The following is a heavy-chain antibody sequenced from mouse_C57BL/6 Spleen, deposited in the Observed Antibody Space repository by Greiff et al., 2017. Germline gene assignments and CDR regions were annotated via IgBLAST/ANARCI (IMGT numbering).Heavy chain of an antibody. CDR2: ISDGGSYT. CDR3: ARDRGNFAY. V-gene: IGHV5-4*01. Sequence: EVQRVESGGGLVKPGGSLKLSCAASGFTFSSYAMSWVRQTPEKRLEWVATISDGGSYTYYPDNVKGRFTISRDNAKNNLYLQMSHLKSEDTAMYYCARDRGNFAYWGQGTLVTVSA. J-gene: IGHJ3*01. CDR1: GFTFSSYA. D-gene: IGHD2-1*01.